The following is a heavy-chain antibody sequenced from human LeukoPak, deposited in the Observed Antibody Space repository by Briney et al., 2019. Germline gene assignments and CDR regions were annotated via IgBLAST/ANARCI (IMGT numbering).Heavy chain of an antibody. CDR2: ISYDESSK. CDR1: GFTFSSYA. D-gene: IGHD3-22*01. V-gene: IGHV3-30-3*01. Sequence: PGGSLRLSCAASGFTFSSYAMHWVRQAPGKGLEWVAVISYDESSKYYADSVKGRFTISRDNSKNTLYLQMNSVRPEDTAVYYCARAVHYYENSGPDYWGQGTLVIVSS. J-gene: IGHJ4*02. CDR3: ARAVHYYENSGPDY.